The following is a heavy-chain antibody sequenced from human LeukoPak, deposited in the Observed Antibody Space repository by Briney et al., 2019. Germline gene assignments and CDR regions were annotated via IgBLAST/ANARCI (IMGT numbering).Heavy chain of an antibody. CDR1: GFTFGSYG. CDR2: IQYDGSNA. D-gene: IGHD2-8*01. V-gene: IGHV3-30*02. J-gene: IGHJ6*03. Sequence: PGGTLRLSCAASGFTFGSYGMSWVRQAPGKGLEWVAYIQYDGSNAQYADSVKGRFSISRDSSKNILYLQMNSLRAEDTAVYYCAKDRCSNGVGCYYYYMDVWGKGTTVTISS. CDR3: AKDRCSNGVGCYYYYMDV.